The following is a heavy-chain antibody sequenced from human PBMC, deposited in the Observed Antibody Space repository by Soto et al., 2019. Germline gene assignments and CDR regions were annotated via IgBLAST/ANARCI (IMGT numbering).Heavy chain of an antibody. Sequence: SDTLSLTCPFHCYSIFSNNSSWDWIRQPPGKGLEWIGSIYYSGSTYYNPSLKSRLTISLDTPKNQFSLKLNSVTAADTAVYYCARYAYRDYVSFDYWGQGTLVS. J-gene: IGHJ4*02. V-gene: IGHV4-39*01. CDR3: ARYAYRDYVSFDY. CDR1: CYSIFSNNSS. CDR2: IYYSGST. D-gene: IGHD4-17*01.